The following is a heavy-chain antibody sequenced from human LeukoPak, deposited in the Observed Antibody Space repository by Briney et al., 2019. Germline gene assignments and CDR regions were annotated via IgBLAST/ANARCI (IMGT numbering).Heavy chain of an antibody. CDR2: INPTGGSA. V-gene: IGHV1-46*01. CDR1: GYTFTSFY. D-gene: IGHD3-10*01. J-gene: IGHJ4*02. CDR3: ARDYHGSGSLTTFDY. Sequence: ASVKVSCKASGYTFTSFYMHWVRQAPGQGLEWLGIINPTGGSASSAQKFQGRATLTRDTSTSTVYMELSSLRSEDTAVYYCARDYHGSGSLTTFDYWGQGTLVTVSS.